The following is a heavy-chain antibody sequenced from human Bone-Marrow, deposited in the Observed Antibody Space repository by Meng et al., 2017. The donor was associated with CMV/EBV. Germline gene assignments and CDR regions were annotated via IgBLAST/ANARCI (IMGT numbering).Heavy chain of an antibody. CDR3: ATSRWSGYYINYYYGMDV. J-gene: IGHJ6*02. CDR2: IYYSGST. V-gene: IGHV4-59*01. D-gene: IGHD3-3*01. CDR1: GGSISSYY. Sequence: GSLRLSCTVSGGSISSYYWSWIRQPPGKGLEWIGYIYYSGSTNYNPSLKSRVTISVDTSKNQFSLKLSSVTAADTAVYYCATSRWSGYYINYYYGMDVWGQGNTVTVYS.